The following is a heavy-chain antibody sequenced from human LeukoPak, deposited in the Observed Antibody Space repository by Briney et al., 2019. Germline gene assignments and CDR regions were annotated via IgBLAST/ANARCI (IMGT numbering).Heavy chain of an antibody. CDR3: AKDRLEMATIDAFDI. V-gene: IGHV3-23*01. CDR1: GFPFSMFA. D-gene: IGHD5-24*01. Sequence: GGSLRLSCAASGFPFSMFAMSWVRQAPGKGLEWVSTFSGSGGSTYYADSVKGRFIVSRDDSKKTLHLQMNSLRAEDTAVYYCAKDRLEMATIDAFDIWGQGTMVTVSS. J-gene: IGHJ3*02. CDR2: FSGSGGST.